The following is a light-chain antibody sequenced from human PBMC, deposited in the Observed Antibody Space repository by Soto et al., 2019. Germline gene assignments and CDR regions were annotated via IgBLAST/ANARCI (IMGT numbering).Light chain of an antibody. CDR2: EVN. CDR3: SSYTTSSTWV. CDR1: SSDVGGYNY. Sequence: QSALTQPASVSGSPGQSITISCTGTSSDVGGYNYVSWYQQHPGKAPNLIIYEVNNRTSGVSNRFSGSKSGNTAFLTISGLQADDEADYYCSSYTTSSTWVFGGGTKVTVL. J-gene: IGLJ3*02. V-gene: IGLV2-14*01.